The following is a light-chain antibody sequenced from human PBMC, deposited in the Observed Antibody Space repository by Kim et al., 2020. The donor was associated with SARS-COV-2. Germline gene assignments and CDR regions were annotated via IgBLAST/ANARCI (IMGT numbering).Light chain of an antibody. CDR2: RDN. V-gene: IGLV3-1*01. CDR1: KLGDKY. J-gene: IGLJ1*01. Sequence: VSPGQTASITCSGDKLGDKYASWYQQKPGQSPVVVIFRDNRRPSGIPERFSGSNSGNTATLTISGTQAMDEADYYCKAWDSSIYVFGTGTKVTVL. CDR3: KAWDSSIYV.